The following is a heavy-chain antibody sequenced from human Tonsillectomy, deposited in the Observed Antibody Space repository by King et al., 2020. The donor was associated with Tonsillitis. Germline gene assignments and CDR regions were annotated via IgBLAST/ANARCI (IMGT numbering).Heavy chain of an antibody. D-gene: IGHD3-3*01. CDR3: AADLTARDLLRFLDRTIKGDY. Sequence: QLVQSGPEVKKPGTSVKVSCKASGFTFTSSAVQWVRQARGQRLEWIGWIVVGSGNTNYAQKFQDRVTITRYMSTSTAYMELSSLRSEDTAVYYCAADLTARDLLRFLDRTIKGDYWGQGTLVTVSS. CDR1: GFTFTSSA. V-gene: IGHV1-58*01. CDR2: IVVGSGNT. J-gene: IGHJ4*02.